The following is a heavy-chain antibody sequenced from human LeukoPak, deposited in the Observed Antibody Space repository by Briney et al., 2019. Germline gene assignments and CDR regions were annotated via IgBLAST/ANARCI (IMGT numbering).Heavy chain of an antibody. V-gene: IGHV4-39*01. D-gene: IGHD1-1*01. CDR1: GGSISSSDYY. CDR2: IYYSGST. CDR3: ARLRYNWNDVAY. Sequence: SETLSLTCTVSGGSISSSDYYWGWIRQPPGKGLEWIASIYYSGSTYYNPSLKSRVTISKDTSKNQFSLKLNSVTAADTAVYYCARLRYNWNDVAYWGQGTLVTVSS. J-gene: IGHJ4*02.